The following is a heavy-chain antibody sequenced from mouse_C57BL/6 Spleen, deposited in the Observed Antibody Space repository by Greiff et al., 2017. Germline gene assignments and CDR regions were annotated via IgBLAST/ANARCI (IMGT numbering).Heavy chain of an antibody. CDR1: GYAFSSYW. Sequence: VQLQESGAELVKPGASVKISCKASGYAFSSYWMNWVKQRPGKGLEWIGQIYPGDGDTNYNGKFKGKVTLTADKSSSTAYMQLRSLTSEDSAVYFCARSGRGEDYFDYWGQGTTLTVSS. D-gene: IGHD3-1*01. CDR3: ARSGRGEDYFDY. J-gene: IGHJ2*01. CDR2: IYPGDGDT. V-gene: IGHV1-80*01.